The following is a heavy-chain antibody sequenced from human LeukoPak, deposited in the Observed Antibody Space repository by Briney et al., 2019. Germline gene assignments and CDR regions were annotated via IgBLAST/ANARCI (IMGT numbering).Heavy chain of an antibody. D-gene: IGHD2/OR15-2a*01. CDR2: IYSGGST. CDR1: GFTVSSNS. CDR3: ARDEPSPDSTDLDF. Sequence: GGSLRLSCAASGFTVSSNSMTWVRQAPGKGLEWVSVIYSGGSTYYTDSVKGRFTISRDISKNTLYLQMNSLRAEDTAVYYCARDEPSPDSTDLDFWGQGTLVTVSS. J-gene: IGHJ4*02. V-gene: IGHV3-66*01.